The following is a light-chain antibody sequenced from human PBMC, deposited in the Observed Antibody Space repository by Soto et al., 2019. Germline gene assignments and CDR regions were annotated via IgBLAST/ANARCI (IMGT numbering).Light chain of an antibody. CDR1: SSNIGVNT. J-gene: IGLJ1*01. V-gene: IGLV1-44*01. Sequence: QSVLTQTPSASGTPGQRVTISCSGSSSNIGVNTVNWYQHVPGTAPTLVIYSNNQRPSGVPDRFSGSKSGTSASLAISGLQSEDEADYYCATWDDSLTCYVFATGTKVTVL. CDR2: SNN. CDR3: ATWDDSLTCYV.